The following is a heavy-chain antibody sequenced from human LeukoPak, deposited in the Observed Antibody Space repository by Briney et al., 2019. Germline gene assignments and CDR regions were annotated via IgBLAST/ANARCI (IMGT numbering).Heavy chain of an antibody. J-gene: IGHJ4*02. V-gene: IGHV1-8*02. Sequence: GASVKVSCKASGYTFTSYGISWVRQATGQGLEWMGWMNPNSGNTGYAQKFQGRVTMTRNTSISTAYMELSSLRSEDTAVYYCARDPTRQDYFDYWGQGTLVTVSS. CDR1: GYTFTSYG. CDR3: ARDPTRQDYFDY. CDR2: MNPNSGNT.